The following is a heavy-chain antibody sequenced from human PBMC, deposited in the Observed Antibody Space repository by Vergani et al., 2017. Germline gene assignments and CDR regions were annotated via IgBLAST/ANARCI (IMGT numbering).Heavy chain of an antibody. Sequence: QVRLQESGPGLVKPSETLSLTCHVFGVSVTDYNCNWFRQPPGKGLEWIGSLSTTGGATHASHNPSLKSRVSISVDTSKSQFSLRLTSVTAADSAIYYCAGDTHSWQRADRWGQGLLVSVSS. CDR1: GVSVTDYN. D-gene: IGHD6-13*01. CDR3: AGDTHSWQRADR. J-gene: IGHJ5*02. CDR2: LSTTGGA. V-gene: IGHV4-59*02.